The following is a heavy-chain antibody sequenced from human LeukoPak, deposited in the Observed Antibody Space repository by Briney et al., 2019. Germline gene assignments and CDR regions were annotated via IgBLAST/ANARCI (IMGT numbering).Heavy chain of an antibody. D-gene: IGHD2/OR15-2a*01. CDR1: GGSFISYY. CDR2: IYTSGNT. V-gene: IGHV4-4*09. J-gene: IGHJ4*02. Sequence: SETLSLTCTVSGGSFISYYWSWVRQPPGKGLEWIGYIYTSGNTNYNPSLKSRVTISVDTSKNQFSLKLSSVTAADTVVYYCARLLVISHFDYWGQGALVTVSS. CDR3: ARLLVISHFDY.